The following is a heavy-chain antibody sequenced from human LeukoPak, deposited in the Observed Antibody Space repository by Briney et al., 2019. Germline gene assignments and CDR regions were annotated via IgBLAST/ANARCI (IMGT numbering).Heavy chain of an antibody. D-gene: IGHD3-22*01. Sequence: PGGSLRLSCAASGFTFSDYYMSWIRQDPGKGLEWVSYIISSGSTIFYADSVKGRFTISRDNAKNSLYLQMNSLRAEYTAVYYCARDFDYYDDSGYQTYYFDYWGQGTLVTVSS. V-gene: IGHV3-11*01. CDR1: GFTFSDYY. J-gene: IGHJ4*02. CDR2: IISSGSTI. CDR3: ARDFDYYDDSGYQTYYFDY.